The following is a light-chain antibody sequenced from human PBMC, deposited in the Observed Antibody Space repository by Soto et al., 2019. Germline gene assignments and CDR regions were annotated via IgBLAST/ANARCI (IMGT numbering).Light chain of an antibody. Sequence: DIQMTQSPSSLSASVGDRVTITCRPSQNIGFNMNWYQQTPGKAPRYLINDVSRLESGVPSRFSATESGTDFILTITNLQPEDFAAYYCQQSYSPPWTFGQGTKVEVK. V-gene: IGKV1-39*01. CDR2: DVS. CDR3: QQSYSPPWT. CDR1: QNIGFN. J-gene: IGKJ1*01.